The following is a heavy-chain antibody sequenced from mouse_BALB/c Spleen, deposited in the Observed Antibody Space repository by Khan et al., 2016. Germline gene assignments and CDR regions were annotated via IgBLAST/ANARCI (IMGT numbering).Heavy chain of an antibody. D-gene: IGHD1-1*01. CDR3: ATSYYYGSSYYAMDY. V-gene: IGHV1-7*01. CDR1: GYTFTSYC. CDR2: INPSTGYT. Sequence: QIQLVQSGAELAKPGASVKMSCKASGYTFTSYCMHWVKQRPGQGLEWIGYINPSTGYTEYNQKFKDQATLTADKSSSTAYMQLSSLTSEDSAVYYCATSYYYGSSYYAMDYWGQGNSVTVSS. J-gene: IGHJ4*01.